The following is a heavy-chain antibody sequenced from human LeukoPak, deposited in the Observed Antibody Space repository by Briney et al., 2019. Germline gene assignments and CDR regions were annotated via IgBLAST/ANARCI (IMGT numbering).Heavy chain of an antibody. V-gene: IGHV4-38-2*02. CDR3: AREGGYWTYYMDV. J-gene: IGHJ6*03. Sequence: KTSETLSLTCTVSGYSISSGYYWGWIRQPPGKGLEWIGSIYHSGSTYYNPSLKSRVTISVDTSKSQFSLKLSSVTAADTAVYYCAREGGYWTYYMDVWGKGTTVTVSS. CDR1: GYSISSGYY. CDR2: IYHSGST. D-gene: IGHD5-12*01.